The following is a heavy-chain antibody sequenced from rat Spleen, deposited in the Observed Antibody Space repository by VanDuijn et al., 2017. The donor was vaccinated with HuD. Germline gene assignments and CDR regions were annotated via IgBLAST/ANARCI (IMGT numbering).Heavy chain of an antibody. J-gene: IGHJ4*01. V-gene: IGHV5-22*01. Sequence: EVQLVESGGGLVQPGRSLKLSCAASGFTFSDYYMVWVRQAPKKGLEWVASITYEGSSTYYGDSVKGRFTISRDNAKSTLYLQMNSLRSEDTATYYCTRVTIAAIDYVMDAWGQGASVTVSS. D-gene: IGHD1-2*01. CDR1: GFTFSDYY. CDR3: TRVTIAAIDYVMDA. CDR2: ITYEGSST.